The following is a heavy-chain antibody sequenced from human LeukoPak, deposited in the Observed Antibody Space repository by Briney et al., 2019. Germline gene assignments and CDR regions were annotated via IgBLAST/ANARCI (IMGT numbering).Heavy chain of an antibody. CDR3: TTDAQLFGELFPLRSIDY. CDR1: GFTFSSYG. J-gene: IGHJ4*02. Sequence: GGSLRLSCAASGFTFSSYGMHWVRQAPGKGLEWVAFIRYDGSNKYYADSVKGRFTISRDNSKNTLYLQMNSLKTEDTAVYYCTTDAQLFGELFPLRSIDYWGQGTPVTVSS. V-gene: IGHV3-30*02. CDR2: IRYDGSNK. D-gene: IGHD3-10*02.